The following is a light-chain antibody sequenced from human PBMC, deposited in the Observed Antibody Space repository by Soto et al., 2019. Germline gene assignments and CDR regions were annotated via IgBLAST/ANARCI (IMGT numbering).Light chain of an antibody. J-gene: IGLJ3*02. Sequence: QSVLTQPASVSGSPGQSITISCTGTSSDVGNYNLVSWYQQHPGKAPKLIIYEGSKRPSGVSSRFSGSKSGNTASLTISGLHAEDEADDYYCSYAGSRIVWVFGGGTKLTVL. CDR3: CSYAGSRIVWV. CDR2: EGS. V-gene: IGLV2-23*01. CDR1: SSDVGNYNL.